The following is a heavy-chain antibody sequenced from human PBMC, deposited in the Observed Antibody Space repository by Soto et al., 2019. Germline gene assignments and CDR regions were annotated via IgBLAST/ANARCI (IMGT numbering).Heavy chain of an antibody. CDR3: ARGGVGYCSSTSCYGY. CDR1: GGTFSSYT. J-gene: IGHJ4*02. Sequence: QVQLVQSGAEVKKPGSSVKVSCKASGGTFSSYTISWVRQAPGQGLEWMGRIIPILGIANYAQKFQGRVTITAAKSTSTAYMELSSLRSEDTAVYYCARGGVGYCSSTSCYGYWGQGTLVTVSS. D-gene: IGHD2-2*03. CDR2: IIPILGIA. V-gene: IGHV1-69*02.